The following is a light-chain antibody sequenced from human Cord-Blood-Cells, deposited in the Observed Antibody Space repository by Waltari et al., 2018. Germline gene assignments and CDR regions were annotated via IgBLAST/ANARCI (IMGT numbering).Light chain of an antibody. J-gene: IGKJ2*01. CDR2: DAS. CDR1: QSVSSY. Sequence: TQSPATLSLSPGERATLSCRASQSVSSYLAWYQQKPGQAPRLLIYDASNRATGIPARFSGSGSGTDFTLTISSLEPEDFAVYYCQQRSSYTFGQVTKLEIK. V-gene: IGKV3-11*01. CDR3: QQRSSYT.